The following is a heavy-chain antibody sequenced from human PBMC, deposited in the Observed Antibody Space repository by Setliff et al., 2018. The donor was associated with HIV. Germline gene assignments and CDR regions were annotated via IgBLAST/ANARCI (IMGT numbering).Heavy chain of an antibody. V-gene: IGHV3-23*01. J-gene: IGHJ4*02. CDR2: ITSPGDTA. CDR1: GFTFGNYA. CDR3: AKRRESRGILVSRDYFDY. Sequence: GGSLRLSCAASGFTFGNYAMAWVRQAPGKGLEWVSGITSPGDTALYPDSMKGRFTISRDNSKNTLYLHMNNLRTEDTAIYYCAKRRESRGILVSRDYFDYWGQGTLVTVSS. D-gene: IGHD2-8*01.